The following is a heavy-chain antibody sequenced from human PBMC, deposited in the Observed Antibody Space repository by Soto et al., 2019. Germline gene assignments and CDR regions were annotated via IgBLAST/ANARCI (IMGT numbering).Heavy chain of an antibody. Sequence: PGGSLRLSCAASGFTFSSYSMNWVRQAPGKGLEWVSSISSSSSYIYYADSVKGRFTISRDNAKNSLYLQMNSLRAEDTAVYYCARDFGGYSYGYYYYGMDVWGQGTTVTVSS. J-gene: IGHJ6*02. CDR3: ARDFGGYSYGYYYYGMDV. CDR2: ISSSSSYI. D-gene: IGHD5-18*01. CDR1: GFTFSSYS. V-gene: IGHV3-21*01.